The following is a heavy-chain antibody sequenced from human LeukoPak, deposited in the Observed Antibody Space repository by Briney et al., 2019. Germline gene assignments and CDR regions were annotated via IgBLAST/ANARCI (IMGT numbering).Heavy chain of an antibody. CDR2: IRYDGSNK. Sequence: GGSLRLSCAASGFTFSSYAMSWVRQAPGKGLEWVAFIRYDGSNKYYADSVKGRFTISRDNSKNTLYLQMNSLRAEDTAVFYCAKDPVYSGSDFAYYFDYWGQGTLVTVSS. CDR1: GFTFSSYA. CDR3: AKDPVYSGSDFAYYFDY. V-gene: IGHV3-30*02. J-gene: IGHJ4*02. D-gene: IGHD1-26*01.